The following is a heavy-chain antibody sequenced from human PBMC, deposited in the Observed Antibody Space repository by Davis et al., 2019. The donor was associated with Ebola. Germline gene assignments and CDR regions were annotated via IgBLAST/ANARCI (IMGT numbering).Heavy chain of an antibody. CDR1: GFTFSPYW. Sequence: GESLKISCVASGFTFSPYWIHWIRQVPGQGLVWVSHIKGDGSQRNYADSVRGRFTLSRDNTKNTVYLQMNSLTVEDSGVYYCARVPRVGDKDGYIWGHGTTVTVSS. CDR3: ARVPRVGDKDGYI. J-gene: IGHJ3*02. CDR2: IKGDGSQR. D-gene: IGHD3-9*01. V-gene: IGHV3-74*01.